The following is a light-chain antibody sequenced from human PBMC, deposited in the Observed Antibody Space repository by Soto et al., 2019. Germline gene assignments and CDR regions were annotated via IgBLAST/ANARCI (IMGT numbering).Light chain of an antibody. CDR1: QSVSSN. V-gene: IGKV3-15*01. CDR3: QQYNNWPPWT. Sequence: EIVMTQSPATLSVSPGERATLSCRASQSVSSNLAWYQQKPGQAPRLLIYGASTRATGIPARFSGSGSGTEFTLNISSLQSEDFAVYYCQQYNNWPPWTFRQGTQVEIK. J-gene: IGKJ1*01. CDR2: GAS.